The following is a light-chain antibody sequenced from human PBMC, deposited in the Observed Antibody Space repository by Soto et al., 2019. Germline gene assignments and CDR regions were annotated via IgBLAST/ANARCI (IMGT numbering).Light chain of an antibody. Sequence: AIQMTQPPSSLSASVGDIVTITFRASQGISNDLGWYQQKPGKAPELLIFAASTLQSGVPSRFSGSGSGTDFTLTISSLQPEDFATYYCLQDYNYPLTFGGGTKVDIK. J-gene: IGKJ4*01. CDR3: LQDYNYPLT. CDR1: QGISND. CDR2: AAS. V-gene: IGKV1-6*01.